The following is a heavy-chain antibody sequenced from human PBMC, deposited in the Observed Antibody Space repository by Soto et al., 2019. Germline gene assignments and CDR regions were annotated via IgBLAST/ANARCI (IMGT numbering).Heavy chain of an antibody. CDR2: INADYGNT. CDR1: GYTFYSHS. D-gene: IGHD5-18*01. CDR3: ARCIQGDYYYGMDV. V-gene: IGHV1-18*01. Sequence: QAQLVQSGADVRKPGASVKVSCKASGYTFYSHSISWVRPAPGQGLEWMGRINADYGNTKYAQKFRGRVTMTTDTYTTTVYMELTNLRSDDTAVYYCARCIQGDYYYGMDVWGQGTKVTVSS. J-gene: IGHJ6*02.